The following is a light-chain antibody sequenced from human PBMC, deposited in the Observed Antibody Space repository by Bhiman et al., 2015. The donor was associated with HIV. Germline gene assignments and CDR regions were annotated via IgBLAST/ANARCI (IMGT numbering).Light chain of an antibody. V-gene: IGLV1-40*01. CDR2: ANT. J-gene: IGLJ2*01. Sequence: QPVLTQPPSMSGAPGQRVTISCTGISSNIGAGYDVHWYQQLPGTAPKLLIYANTNRPSGVPDRFSGSKSGTSASLAITGLQAEDEADYYCQSYDSSLSGSVFGGGTKLTVV. CDR1: SSNIGAGYD. CDR3: QSYDSSLSGSV.